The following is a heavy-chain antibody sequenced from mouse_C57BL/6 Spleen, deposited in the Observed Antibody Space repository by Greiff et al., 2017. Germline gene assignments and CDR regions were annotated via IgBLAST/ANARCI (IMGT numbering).Heavy chain of an antibody. CDR2: IHPNSGST. Sequence: QVQLQQSGAELVKPGASVKLSCKASGYTFTSYWMHWVKQRPGQGLEWIGMIHPNSGSTNYNEKFKSKATLTVDKSSSTAYMQLSSLTSEDSAVYYCARSRDYYGSSNHFDVWGTGTTVTVSS. CDR1: GYTFTSYW. J-gene: IGHJ1*03. D-gene: IGHD1-1*01. V-gene: IGHV1-64*01. CDR3: ARSRDYYGSSNHFDV.